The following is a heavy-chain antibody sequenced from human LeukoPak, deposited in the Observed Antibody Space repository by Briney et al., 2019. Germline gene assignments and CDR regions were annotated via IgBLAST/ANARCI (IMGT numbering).Heavy chain of an antibody. CDR1: GYTFTGYY. V-gene: IGHV1-2*02. D-gene: IGHD3-22*01. CDR2: INPNSGGT. J-gene: IGHJ4*02. CDR3: ARDPSYYDSSGH. Sequence: GASVKVSCKASGYTFTGYYMHWVRQAPGQGLEWMGWINPNSGGTNYAQKFQGRVTMTRDTSISTAYMELSRLISDDTAVYYCARDPSYYDSSGHWGQGTLVTVSS.